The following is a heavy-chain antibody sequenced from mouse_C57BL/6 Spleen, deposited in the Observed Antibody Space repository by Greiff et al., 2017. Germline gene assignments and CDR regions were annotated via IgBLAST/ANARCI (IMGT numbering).Heavy chain of an antibody. V-gene: IGHV3-6*01. CDR2: ISYDGSN. CDR3: ARESSYFDY. Sequence: EVKLMESGPGLVKPSQSLSLTCSVTGYSITSGYYWNWIRQFPGNKLEWMGYISYDGSNNYNPSLKNRISITRDTSKNQFFLKLNSVTTEDTATYYCARESSYFDYWGQGTTLTVSS. J-gene: IGHJ2*01. D-gene: IGHD1-1*01. CDR1: GYSITSGYY.